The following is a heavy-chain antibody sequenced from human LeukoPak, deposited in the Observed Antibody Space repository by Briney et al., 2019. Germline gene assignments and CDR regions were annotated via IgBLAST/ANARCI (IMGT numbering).Heavy chain of an antibody. CDR2: LSDSGGTT. D-gene: IGHD3-9*01. J-gene: IGHJ4*02. V-gene: IGHV3-23*01. CDR1: GFTFSSYA. CDR3: AREPNYEILTFFDY. Sequence: GGSLRLSCAASGFTFSSYAMSWVRQAPGKGLEWVSALSDSGGTTYYADSVKGRFTISRDNAKNSLYLQMNSLRAEDTAVYYCAREPNYEILTFFDYWGQGTLVTVSS.